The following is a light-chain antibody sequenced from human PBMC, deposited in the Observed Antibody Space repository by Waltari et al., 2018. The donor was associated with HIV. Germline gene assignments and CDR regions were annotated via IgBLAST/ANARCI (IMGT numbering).Light chain of an antibody. CDR2: RNN. J-gene: IGLJ3*02. CDR1: SSNIGSNY. Sequence: QSMLTQPPSASGTPGQRVTISCSGSSSNIGSNYVYWYQQVPGTAPKLLSYRNNQRPSGAPDRFSGSKSGTAAALAIRWLRSEDEADYYCAAWDGSLSGWVFGGGTKLTVL. V-gene: IGLV1-47*01. CDR3: AAWDGSLSGWV.